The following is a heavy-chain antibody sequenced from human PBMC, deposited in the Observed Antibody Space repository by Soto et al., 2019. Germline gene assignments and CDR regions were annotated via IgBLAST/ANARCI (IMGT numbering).Heavy chain of an antibody. D-gene: IGHD2-15*01. CDR3: ARDPSEGGSYTPDF. J-gene: IGHJ4*02. CDR2: IWYDGSHK. Sequence: QVQLVESGGGVVQPGRSLRLSCAASGFTFSRYGMHWVRQAPGKGLEWVAVIWYDGSHKYYADSVKGRFTISRDQSKNTLYLQMNSLRADDTAVYYCARDPSEGGSYTPDFWGQGTLVTVSS. CDR1: GFTFSRYG. V-gene: IGHV3-33*01.